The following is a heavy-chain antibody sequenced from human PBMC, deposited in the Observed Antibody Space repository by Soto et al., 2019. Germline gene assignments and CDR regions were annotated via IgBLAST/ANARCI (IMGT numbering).Heavy chain of an antibody. Sequence: QVQLQESGPGLVKPSQTLSLTCTVSGGSISSGGYYWSWIRQHPGQGLEWIGYISYSGSTYFYPSLKSRVTISVDTSKNQFSLKLSSVTAADTAVYYCARGGDYDFDYWGQGTLVTVSS. CDR2: ISYSGST. J-gene: IGHJ4*02. CDR1: GGSISSGGYY. V-gene: IGHV4-31*03. D-gene: IGHD4-17*01. CDR3: ARGGDYDFDY.